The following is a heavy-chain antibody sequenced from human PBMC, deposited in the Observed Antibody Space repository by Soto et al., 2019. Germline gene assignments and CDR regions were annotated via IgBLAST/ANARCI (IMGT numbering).Heavy chain of an antibody. CDR3: ASSSSSFSYFDY. J-gene: IGHJ4*02. Sequence: GGSLRLSCAASGFTFSSYGMHWVRQAPGKGLEWVAVISYDGSNKYYADSVKGRFTISRDNSKNTLYLQMNSLRAEDTAVYYCASSSSSFSYFDYWGQGTLVTVSS. CDR1: GFTFSSYG. CDR2: ISYDGSNK. V-gene: IGHV3-30*03. D-gene: IGHD6-13*01.